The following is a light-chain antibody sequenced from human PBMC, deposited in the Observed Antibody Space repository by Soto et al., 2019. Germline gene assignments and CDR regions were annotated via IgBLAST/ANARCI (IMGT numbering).Light chain of an antibody. V-gene: IGLV8-61*01. CDR2: STN. Sequence: QTVVTQGPSFSVSPGGTVTLTCGLSSGSVSTSYYPSWYQQTPGHAPRTLIYSTNTRSSGVPDRFSGSILGNKAALIITGAQADDESDYYWVLYIGSGNWVFGGWTKRTV. CDR3: VLYIGSGNWV. CDR1: SGSVSTSYY. J-gene: IGLJ3*02.